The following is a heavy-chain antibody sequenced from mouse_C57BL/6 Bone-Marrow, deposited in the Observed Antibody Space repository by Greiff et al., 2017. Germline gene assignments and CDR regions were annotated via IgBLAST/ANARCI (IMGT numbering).Heavy chain of an antibody. Sequence: QVQLQQSGAELVKPGASVKMSCKASGYTFTSYWITWVKQRPGQGLEWIGDIYPGSGSTNYNEKFKSKATLTVDTSSSTAARQLSSLTSEDSAVYYCARNYEAMDYWGQGTSVTVSS. CDR2: IYPGSGST. D-gene: IGHD1-1*01. CDR3: ARNYEAMDY. V-gene: IGHV1-55*01. CDR1: GYTFTSYW. J-gene: IGHJ4*01.